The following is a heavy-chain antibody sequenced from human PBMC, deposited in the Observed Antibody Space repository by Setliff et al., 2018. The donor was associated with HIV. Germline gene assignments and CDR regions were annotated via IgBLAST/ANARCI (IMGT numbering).Heavy chain of an antibody. CDR3: ASDIAVIPAASQVGGFDI. D-gene: IGHD2-2*01. J-gene: IGHJ3*02. Sequence: GASVKVSCKASGYTFTDYYIHWVRQAPGQGLEWMGRIIPNSGVTNYAQKFQGRVTMTRDTSISTTYMELSRLTPDDTAVYYCASDIAVIPAASQVGGFDIWGQGTMVTVSS. CDR2: IIPNSGVT. CDR1: GYTFTDYY. V-gene: IGHV1-2*06.